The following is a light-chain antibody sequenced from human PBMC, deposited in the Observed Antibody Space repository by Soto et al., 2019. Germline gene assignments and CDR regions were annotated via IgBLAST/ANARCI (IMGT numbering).Light chain of an antibody. J-gene: IGKJ1*01. V-gene: IGKV3-15*01. Sequence: VMTQSPATLSSSPGESATLSCRASQSVRSNLAWYQQKTGQAPRILIYGESTRATGIPDRLSGSGSGTELNLSIGRLQSEDFAVYYCQKYNDWPPTCGQGTKVDIK. CDR1: QSVRSN. CDR2: GES. CDR3: QKYNDWPPT.